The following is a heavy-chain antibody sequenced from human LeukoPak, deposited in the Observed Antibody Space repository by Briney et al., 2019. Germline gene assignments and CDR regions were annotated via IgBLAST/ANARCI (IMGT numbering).Heavy chain of an antibody. CDR3: ASAEWELRFLDY. D-gene: IGHD1-26*01. V-gene: IGHV1-46*01. CDR2: INPSGGST. J-gene: IGHJ4*02. Sequence: GASVKVSCKASGYTFTSYYMHWVRQAPGQGLEWMGIINPSGGSTSYAQKFQGRVTMTRDTSTSTVYKELSSLRSEDTAVYYCASAEWELRFLDYWGQGTLVTVSS. CDR1: GYTFTSYY.